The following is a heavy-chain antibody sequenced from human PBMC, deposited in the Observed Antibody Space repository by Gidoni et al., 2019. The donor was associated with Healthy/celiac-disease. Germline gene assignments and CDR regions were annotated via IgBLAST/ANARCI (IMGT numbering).Heavy chain of an antibody. D-gene: IGHD1-1*01. CDR2: IRSSCSTM. J-gene: IGHJ2*01. V-gene: IGHV3-11*01. CDR3: ARENGDDGRYWYFDL. CDR1: GFTFSDYY. Sequence: VQLVHSAGVLVKPGASLRLSCAASGFTFSDYYMSCIRQAPGRGLEWVSYIRSSCSTMYYQDSVKGRFTISRDNAKNTLYLQMNSLRAEDTAVYYCARENGDDGRYWYFDLWGRGTLVTVSS.